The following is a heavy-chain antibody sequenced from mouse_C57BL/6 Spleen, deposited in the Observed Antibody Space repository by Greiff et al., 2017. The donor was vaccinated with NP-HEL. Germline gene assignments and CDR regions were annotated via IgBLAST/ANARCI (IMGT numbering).Heavy chain of an antibody. CDR2: ISYDGSN. CDR1: GYSITSGYY. J-gene: IGHJ3*01. CDR3: ARGDYDGSAY. V-gene: IGHV3-6*01. Sequence: EVKLMESGPGLVKPSQSLSLTCSVTGYSITSGYYWNWIRQFPGNKLEWMGYISYDGSNNYNPSLKNRISITRDTSKNKFFLKLNSVTTEDTATYYCARGDYDGSAYWGQGTLVTVSA. D-gene: IGHD1-2*01.